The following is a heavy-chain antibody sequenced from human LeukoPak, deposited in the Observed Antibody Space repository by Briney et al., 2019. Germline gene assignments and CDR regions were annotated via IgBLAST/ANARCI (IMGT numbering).Heavy chain of an antibody. CDR3: ARYNDFWSGYPHFDY. V-gene: IGHV4-34*01. CDR1: GGSFSGYY. CDR2: INHSGST. D-gene: IGHD3-3*01. J-gene: IGHJ4*02. Sequence: SETLSLTCAVYGGSFSGYYWSWIRQPPGKGLEWIGEINHSGSTNYNPSFKSRVTISVDTSKNQFSLKLSSVTAADTAVYYCARYNDFWSGYPHFDYWGQGTLVTVSS.